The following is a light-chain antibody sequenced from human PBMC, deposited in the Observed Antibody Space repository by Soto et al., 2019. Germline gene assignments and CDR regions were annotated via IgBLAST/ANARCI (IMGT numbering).Light chain of an antibody. CDR2: DAS. CDR3: QQYDYLPIT. J-gene: IGKJ5*01. Sequence: DIQMTQSPSSLFASVGDRVTITCQATQDINIYLNWYQQKPGKAPKLLIYDASNLDIGVPSRFSGSGSGTHFTFTISSLQPEDFATYYCQQYDYLPITFGQGTRLEIK. CDR1: QDINIY. V-gene: IGKV1-33*01.